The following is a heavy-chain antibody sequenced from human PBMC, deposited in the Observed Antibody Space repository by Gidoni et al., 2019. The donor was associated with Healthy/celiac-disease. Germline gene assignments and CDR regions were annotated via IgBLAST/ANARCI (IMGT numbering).Heavy chain of an antibody. Sequence: QVQLVEAGGGVVEPGRSLRLSCAASGFTFSSYGMPWVRQAPGKGLECVAVMWYDGSNKYYADSVKGRFTISRDNSKNTLYLQMNSLRAEDTAVYYCARDSITGTTETVDYWGQGTLVTVSS. CDR3: ARDSITGTTETVDY. D-gene: IGHD1-7*01. V-gene: IGHV3-33*01. CDR1: GFTFSSYG. J-gene: IGHJ4*02. CDR2: MWYDGSNK.